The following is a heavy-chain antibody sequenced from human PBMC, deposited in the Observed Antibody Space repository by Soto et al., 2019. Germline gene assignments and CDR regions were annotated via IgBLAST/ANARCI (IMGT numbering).Heavy chain of an antibody. J-gene: IGHJ3*02. CDR3: ARDFRPQQWLVEDPNAFDI. V-gene: IGHV1-3*01. CDR2: INAGNGNT. Sequence: ASVKVSCKASGYTFTSYAMHWVRQAPGQRLEWMGWINAGNGNTKYSQKFQGRVTITRDTSASTAYMELSSLRSEDTAVYYCARDFRPQQWLVEDPNAFDIWGQGTMVTVSS. D-gene: IGHD6-19*01. CDR1: GYTFTSYA.